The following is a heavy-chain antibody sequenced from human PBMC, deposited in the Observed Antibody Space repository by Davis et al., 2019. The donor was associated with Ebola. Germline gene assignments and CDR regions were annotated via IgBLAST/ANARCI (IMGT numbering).Heavy chain of an antibody. V-gene: IGHV3-33*08. CDR1: GFTLSSYA. J-gene: IGHJ4*02. Sequence: GESLKISCTASGFTLSSYAMSWVRQAPGKGLEWVAVIWYDGSNKYYADSVKGRFTISRDNSKNTLYLQMNSLRAEETAVYYCARKAYGSGSYYLDYWGQGTLVTVSS. CDR3: ARKAYGSGSYYLDY. CDR2: IWYDGSNK. D-gene: IGHD3-10*01.